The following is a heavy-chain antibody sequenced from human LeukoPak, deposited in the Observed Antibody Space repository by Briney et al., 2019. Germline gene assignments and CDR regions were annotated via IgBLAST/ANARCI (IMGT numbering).Heavy chain of an antibody. Sequence: GGSLRLSCAASGFTFSSYGMHWVRQASGKGLEWVAFIRYDGSNKYYADSVKGRFTISRDNSKNTLYLQMNSLRAEDTAVYYCAKVGLWFGELLPDYFDYWGQGTLVTVSS. CDR2: IRYDGSNK. D-gene: IGHD3-10*01. CDR3: AKVGLWFGELLPDYFDY. J-gene: IGHJ4*02. V-gene: IGHV3-30*02. CDR1: GFTFSSYG.